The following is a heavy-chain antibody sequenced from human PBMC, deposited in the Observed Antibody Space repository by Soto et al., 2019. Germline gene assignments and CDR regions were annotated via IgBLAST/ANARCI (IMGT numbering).Heavy chain of an antibody. V-gene: IGHV3-23*01. CDR2: ISGSGGAT. J-gene: IGHJ4*02. Sequence: EVQLLESGGGLVQPGGSLRLSCAASGFTFSSYAMNWVRQAPGKGLEWVSGISGSGGATYYADSVKGRFTISRDNAKNTLYLQMNSLRAEDTAVYYCARAPRTDWQLGEFDYWGQGTLVTVSS. CDR3: ARAPRTDWQLGEFDY. CDR1: GFTFSSYA. D-gene: IGHD6-6*01.